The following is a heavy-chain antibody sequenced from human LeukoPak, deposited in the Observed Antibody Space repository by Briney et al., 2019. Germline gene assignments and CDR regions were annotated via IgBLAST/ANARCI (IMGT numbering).Heavy chain of an antibody. CDR1: GFTVISNY. D-gene: IGHD2-2*01. J-gene: IGHJ4*02. CDR2: ISGSGGDT. V-gene: IGHV3-23*01. CDR3: AILPILVVSAAKQDLDF. Sequence: PGGSLRLSCAASGFTVISNYMSWVRQAPGKGLEWVSGISGSGGDTFYAESVKGRFTISRDNPKKTLYLQVNSLRVEDTALYYCAILPILVVSAAKQDLDFWGQGTLVTVSS.